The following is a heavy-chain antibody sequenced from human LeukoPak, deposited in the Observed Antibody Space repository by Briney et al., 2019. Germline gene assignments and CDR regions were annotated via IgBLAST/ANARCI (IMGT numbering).Heavy chain of an antibody. CDR2: ISWNSGSI. D-gene: IGHD2-15*01. CDR1: GFTFDDYA. J-gene: IGHJ6*03. Sequence: SGGSLRLSCAASGFTFDDYAMHWVRQAPGKGLEWVSGISWNSGSIGYADSVKGRFTISRDNAKNSLYLQMNSLRAEDTAVYYCARVSLGGPLFFLARNYYYYMDVWGKGTTVTVSS. V-gene: IGHV3-9*01. CDR3: ARVSLGGPLFFLARNYYYYMDV.